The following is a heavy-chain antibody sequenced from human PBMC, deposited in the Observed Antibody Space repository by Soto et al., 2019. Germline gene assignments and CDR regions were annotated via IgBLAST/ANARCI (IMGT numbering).Heavy chain of an antibody. CDR2: IYYSGST. CDR1: GGSISSYY. V-gene: IGHV4-59*01. J-gene: IGHJ4*02. D-gene: IGHD6-6*01. CDR3: ARGTRQLVHPSDY. Sequence: SETLSLTCTVSGGSISSYYWSWIRQPPGKGLEWIGYIYYSGSTNYNPSLKSRVTISVDTSKNQFSLKLSSVTAADTAVYYCARGTRQLVHPSDYWGQGTLVTVSS.